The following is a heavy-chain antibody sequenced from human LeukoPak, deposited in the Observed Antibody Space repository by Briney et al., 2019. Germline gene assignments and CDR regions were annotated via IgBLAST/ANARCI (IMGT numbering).Heavy chain of an antibody. J-gene: IGHJ6*02. CDR3: ARAAAAAGTYYYGMDV. D-gene: IGHD6-13*01. CDR2: ISAYNGNT. V-gene: IGHV1-18*01. Sequence: ASVKVSCKASGYTFTSYGISWVRQAPGQGLEWMGWISAYNGNTNYAQKLQGRVTMTTDTSTSTAYMELRSLRSDDTAVYYCARAAAAAGTYYYGMDVWGQGTTVTVSS. CDR1: GYTFTSYG.